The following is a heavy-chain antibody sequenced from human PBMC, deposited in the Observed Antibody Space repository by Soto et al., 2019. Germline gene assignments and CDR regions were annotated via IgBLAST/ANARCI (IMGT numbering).Heavy chain of an antibody. D-gene: IGHD3-3*01. CDR3: ARGAREGLDFWRGSYGMDV. CDR1: GGSISSSNW. J-gene: IGHJ6*02. V-gene: IGHV4-4*02. Sequence: SETLSLTCAVSGGSISSSNWWRWVRQPPGKGLEWIGEIYHSGSTNYNPSLKSRVTISVDKSKNQFSLKLSSVTAADTAVYYCARGAREGLDFWRGSYGMDVWGQGTTVTVS. CDR2: IYHSGST.